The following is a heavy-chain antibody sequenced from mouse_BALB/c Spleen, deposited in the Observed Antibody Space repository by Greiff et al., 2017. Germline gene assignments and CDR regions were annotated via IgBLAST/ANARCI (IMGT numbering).Heavy chain of an antibody. CDR1: GYTFTEYT. CDR2: FYPGSGSI. CDR3: ARHEGWGFSTMITTGAMDY. Sequence: QVQLKESGAELVKPGASVKLSCKASGYTFTEYTIHWVKQRSGQGLEWIGWFYPGSGSIKYNEKFKDKATLTADKSSSTVYMELSRLTSEDSAVYFCARHEGWGFSTMITTGAMDYWGQGTSVTVSS. J-gene: IGHJ4*01. D-gene: IGHD2-4*01. V-gene: IGHV1-62-2*01.